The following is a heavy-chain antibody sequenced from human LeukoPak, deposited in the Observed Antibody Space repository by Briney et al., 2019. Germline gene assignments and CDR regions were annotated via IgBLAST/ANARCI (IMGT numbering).Heavy chain of an antibody. Sequence: PGGSLRLSCAASGFTFSSYAMSWVRQAPGKGLEWVSVISGSGGSTYYADSVKGRFTISRDNSKNTLYLQMNSLRAEDTAVYYCAKWVKVVVAANNWFDPWGQGTLVTVSS. V-gene: IGHV3-23*01. D-gene: IGHD2-15*01. CDR3: AKWVKVVVAANNWFDP. CDR2: ISGSGGST. CDR1: GFTFSSYA. J-gene: IGHJ5*02.